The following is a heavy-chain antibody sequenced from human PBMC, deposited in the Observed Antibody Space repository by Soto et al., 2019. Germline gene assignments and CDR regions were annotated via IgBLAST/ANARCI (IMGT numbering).Heavy chain of an antibody. CDR2: MRTKANNYAT. V-gene: IGHV3-73*01. CDR1: VFAFRGST. J-gene: IGHJ4*02. D-gene: IGHD2-2*01. CDR3: TTLIYCNSSSCYLY. Sequence: GSLRLSCAASVFAFRGSTVHWVRQAPGKGLEWIGRMRTKANNYATTYIESIKGRFTVSRDDSKNMAFLQMNSLKTEDTAVYYCTTLIYCNSSSCYLYWGQGTPVTVSS.